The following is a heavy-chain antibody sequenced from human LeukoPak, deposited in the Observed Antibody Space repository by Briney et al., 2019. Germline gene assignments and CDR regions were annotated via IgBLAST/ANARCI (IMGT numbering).Heavy chain of an antibody. CDR2: VSGSGGST. D-gene: IGHD5/OR15-5a*01. J-gene: IGHJ3*02. Sequence: GGSLRLSCAASGFTFSSYAMSWVRQAPGKGVEWVSAVSGSGGSTYYADSVKGRFTISRDNSKNTLYLQMNSLRAEDTAVYYCAKDLSWVSHPNAFDIWGQGTIVTVSS. CDR1: GFTFSSYA. V-gene: IGHV3-23*01. CDR3: AKDLSWVSHPNAFDI.